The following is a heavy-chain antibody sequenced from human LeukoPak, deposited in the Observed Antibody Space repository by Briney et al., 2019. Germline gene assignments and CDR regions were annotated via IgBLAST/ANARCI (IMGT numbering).Heavy chain of an antibody. V-gene: IGHV3-11*06. CDR1: GFSFRDYY. Sequence: GGSLRLSCAASGFSFRDYYMAWIRQAPGKGLEWIAFISASRGYTDYADSVKGRFTISRDNAKKSLFLEMNSLRADDTAVYYCVRGVDSARAFDFWGQGTLVIVSS. CDR2: ISASRGYT. CDR3: VRGVDSARAFDF. J-gene: IGHJ4*02. D-gene: IGHD3-3*01.